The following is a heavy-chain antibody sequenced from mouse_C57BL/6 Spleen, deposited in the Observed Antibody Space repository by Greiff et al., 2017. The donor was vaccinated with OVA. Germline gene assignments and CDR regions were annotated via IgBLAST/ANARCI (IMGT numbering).Heavy chain of an antibody. J-gene: IGHJ3*01. CDR3: TRSQLGRGAWFAD. Sequence: VQLQQSGAELVRPGASVTLSCKASGYTFTDYEMHWVKQTPVHGLEWIGAIDPETGGTAYNQKFKGKAILTADKSSSTAYMELRSLTSEDSAVYYCTRSQLGRGAWFADWGQGTLVTVSA. CDR1: GYTFTDYE. D-gene: IGHD4-1*02. V-gene: IGHV1-15*01. CDR2: IDPETGGT.